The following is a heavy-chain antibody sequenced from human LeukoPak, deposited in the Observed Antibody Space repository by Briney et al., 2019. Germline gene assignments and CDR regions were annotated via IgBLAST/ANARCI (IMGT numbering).Heavy chain of an antibody. Sequence: RASVKVSCKASGYTFTSYYMHWVRQAPGQGLEWMGIINPSGGSTSYAQKFQGRVTMTRDTSTSTVYMELSSLRSEDTAVYYCARGGPSYYYDSSGYIYYWGQGTLVTVSS. J-gene: IGHJ4*02. V-gene: IGHV1-46*01. CDR2: INPSGGST. D-gene: IGHD3-22*01. CDR3: ARGGPSYYYDSSGYIYY. CDR1: GYTFTSYY.